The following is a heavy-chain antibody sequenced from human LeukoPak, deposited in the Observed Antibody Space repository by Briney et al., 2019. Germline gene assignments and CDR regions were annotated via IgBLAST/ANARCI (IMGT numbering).Heavy chain of an antibody. D-gene: IGHD2-15*01. Sequence: ASVKVSCKASGYSFTDYYMHWVRQAPGQGLEWMGWINPNSGGTKYAQKFQGRVTMTRDTSISTAYMELRRLRSDDTAVYYCAAEFRLGYCSGGSCYSGVYWGQGTLVTVST. V-gene: IGHV1-2*02. J-gene: IGHJ4*02. CDR1: GYSFTDYY. CDR3: AAEFRLGYCSGGSCYSGVY. CDR2: INPNSGGT.